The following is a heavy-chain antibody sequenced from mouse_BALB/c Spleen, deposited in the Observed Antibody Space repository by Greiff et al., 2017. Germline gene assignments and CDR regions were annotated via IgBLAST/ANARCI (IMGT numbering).Heavy chain of an antibody. CDR3: ARSGNYYAMDY. CDR2: ISTGGGST. J-gene: IGHJ4*01. D-gene: IGHD1-3*01. V-gene: IGHV5-12-1*01. CDR1: GYAFSSYD. Sequence: EVQVVESGGGLVKPGGSVKISCAASGYAFSSYDMFWVRQTPEKRLEWFAYISTGGGSTYYPDNVKGRVTISRDTAKNTLYLQMSSLKSEDTAMYYCARSGNYYAMDYWGQGTSVTVSS.